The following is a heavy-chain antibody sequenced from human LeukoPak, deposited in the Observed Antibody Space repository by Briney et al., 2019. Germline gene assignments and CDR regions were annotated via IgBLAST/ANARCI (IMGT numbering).Heavy chain of an antibody. D-gene: IGHD3-10*01. CDR3: AKDRSGSGSYYLVY. J-gene: IGHJ4*02. CDR2: ISYDGSNK. Sequence: PGRSLRLSCAASGFTFSSYGMHWVRQAPGKGLEWVAVISYDGSNKYYADSVKGRFTISRDNSKNTLYLQMNSLRAEDTAVYYCAKDRSGSGSYYLVYWGQGTLVTVSS. V-gene: IGHV3-30*18. CDR1: GFTFSSYG.